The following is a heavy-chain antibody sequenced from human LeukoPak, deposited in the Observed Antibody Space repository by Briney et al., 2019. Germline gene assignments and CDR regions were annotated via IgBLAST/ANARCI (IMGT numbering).Heavy chain of an antibody. J-gene: IGHJ4*02. CDR1: GSTFTGYY. CDR3: ARAYSGYEAFDY. V-gene: IGHV1-2*02. CDR2: INPNSGGT. Sequence: ASVKLCCKASGSTFTGYYIHLVRQAPGQGLEWMGWINPNSGGTNYAQKVQVRVTMTRDRSITYMELSRLRYDVTALYYCARAYSGYEAFDYWGQGTLVTVSP. D-gene: IGHD5-12*01.